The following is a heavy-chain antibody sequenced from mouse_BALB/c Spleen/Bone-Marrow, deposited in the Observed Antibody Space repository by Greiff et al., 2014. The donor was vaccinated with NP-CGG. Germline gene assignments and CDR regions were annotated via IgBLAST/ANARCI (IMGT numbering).Heavy chain of an antibody. V-gene: IGHV5-6*01. Sequence: DVQLQESGGDLVKPGGSLKLSCAASGFTFSSYGMSWVRQTPDKRLEWVATINNGGTYTYYPDSVKGRFTISRDNAKNTLYLQMSSRKSEDTAMYYCALNWDSAYWGQGTLVTVSA. CDR2: INNGGTYT. CDR1: GFTFSSYG. J-gene: IGHJ3*01. CDR3: ALNWDSAY. D-gene: IGHD4-1*02.